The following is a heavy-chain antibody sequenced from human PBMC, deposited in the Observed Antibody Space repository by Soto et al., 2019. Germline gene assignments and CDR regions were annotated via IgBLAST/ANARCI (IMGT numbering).Heavy chain of an antibody. D-gene: IGHD3-10*01. CDR2: ISAYNGNT. V-gene: IGHV1-18*01. Sequence: ASLKVSCKVSGYTLTELSMHWVRQAPGQGLEWMGWISAYNGNTNYAQKFQGRVTMTTDTSTSTAYMELRSLGSDDTAVYYCASGWFGEFVYQFDYWGQGTLVTVSS. CDR3: ASGWFGEFVYQFDY. CDR1: GYTLTELS. J-gene: IGHJ4*02.